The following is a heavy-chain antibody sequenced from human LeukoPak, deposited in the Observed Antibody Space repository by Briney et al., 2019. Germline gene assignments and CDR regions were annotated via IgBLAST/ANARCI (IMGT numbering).Heavy chain of an antibody. CDR2: ISGGGDRT. D-gene: IGHD2-2*01. V-gene: IGHV3-23*01. CDR1: GFTVSSNY. CDR3: AKDRTSSPGHY. J-gene: IGHJ4*02. Sequence: PGGSLRLSCAASGFTVSSNYMSWVRQAPGKGLEWVSGISGGGDRTYYADSVKGRFIISRDNSKNTLHLEMNGLRAEDTAVYYCAKDRTSSPGHYWGQGTLVTVSP.